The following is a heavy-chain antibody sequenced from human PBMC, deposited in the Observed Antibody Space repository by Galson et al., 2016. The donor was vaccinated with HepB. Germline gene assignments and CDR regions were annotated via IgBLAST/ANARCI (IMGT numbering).Heavy chain of an antibody. J-gene: IGHJ3*01. CDR1: GFAFSQYV. D-gene: IGHD3-9*01. V-gene: IGHV3-33*01. CDR3: ARECPTGTYDGTDGFDV. Sequence: SLRLSCAASGFAFSQYVMHWVRQAPGKGLEWVAVIWHDGSSEYYGDSVKGRFTISRDNFKNTLYLQMNSLTDGDTAVYSCARECPTGTYDGTDGFDVGGQGTMVTVSS. CDR2: IWHDGSSE.